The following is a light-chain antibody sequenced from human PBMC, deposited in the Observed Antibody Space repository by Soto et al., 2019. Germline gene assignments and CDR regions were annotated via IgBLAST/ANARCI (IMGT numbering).Light chain of an antibody. J-gene: IGKJ5*01. Sequence: ESVLTQSPGTLSLSPGERATLSCRASQTVSSSYLAWYQQKPGQAPRLLIYDASNRATGIPARFSGSGSGTDFTLTISRLEPEDFALYYCQHYVERSPITFGQGTRLEI. V-gene: IGKV3-20*01. CDR2: DAS. CDR3: QHYVERSPIT. CDR1: QTVSSSY.